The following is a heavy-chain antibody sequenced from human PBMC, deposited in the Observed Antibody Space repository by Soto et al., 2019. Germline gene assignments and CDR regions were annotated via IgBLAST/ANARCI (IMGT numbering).Heavy chain of an antibody. D-gene: IGHD3-9*01. CDR2: INPNSGGT. Sequence: ASVKVSCKASGYTFTGYYMHWVRQAPGQGLEWMGWINPNSGGTNYAQKFQGRVTMTRDTSISTAYMELSRLRSDDTAVYYCARVDSQNNWFDPWCQGTLVTVSS. J-gene: IGHJ5*02. V-gene: IGHV1-2*02. CDR1: GYTFTGYY. CDR3: ARVDSQNNWFDP.